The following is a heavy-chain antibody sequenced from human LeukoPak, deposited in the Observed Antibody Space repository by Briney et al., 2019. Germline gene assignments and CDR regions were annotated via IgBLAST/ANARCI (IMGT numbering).Heavy chain of an antibody. CDR1: GGTFSRYA. D-gene: IGHD2-2*01. CDR3: ATYCSSASCYTWGYYFDY. CDR2: IIPISGTA. Sequence: GASVKVSCKASGGTFSRYAISWVRQAPGQGLEWMGGIIPISGTANYAQKFQGRVTITAGESTSTAYMELSSLRSEDTAMYYCATYCSSASCYTWGYYFDYWGQGTLVTVSS. V-gene: IGHV1-69*13. J-gene: IGHJ4*02.